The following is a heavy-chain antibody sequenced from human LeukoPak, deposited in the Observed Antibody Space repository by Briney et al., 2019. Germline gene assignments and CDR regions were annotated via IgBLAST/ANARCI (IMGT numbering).Heavy chain of an antibody. CDR2: INWSSKMI. Sequence: GGSLRLSCAASGFYFGNYAMDWVRHAPGKGLQWVSGINWSSKMIFYAASVKGRFTISRDNAKNCLYLQMNSLTSEDTAFYFCAKVSLEMATVDFEFWGQGTLVTVSS. D-gene: IGHD5-24*01. CDR3: AKVSLEMATVDFEF. J-gene: IGHJ4*02. CDR1: GFYFGNYA. V-gene: IGHV3-9*01.